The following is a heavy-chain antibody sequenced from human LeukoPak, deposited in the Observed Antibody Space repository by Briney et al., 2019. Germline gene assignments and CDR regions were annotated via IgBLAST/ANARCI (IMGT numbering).Heavy chain of an antibody. Sequence: SETLSLTCTVSGGTISSYYWNWIRQPPGKGLEWLGYIYYSGTTNYNPSLKGRVTMSVDTSKNQFSLKLISVTAADTAVYYCARRGGRGSSYWFDPWGQGTLVTVSS. J-gene: IGHJ5*02. V-gene: IGHV4-59*08. CDR1: GGTISSYY. D-gene: IGHD1-26*01. CDR3: ARRGGRGSSYWFDP. CDR2: IYYSGTT.